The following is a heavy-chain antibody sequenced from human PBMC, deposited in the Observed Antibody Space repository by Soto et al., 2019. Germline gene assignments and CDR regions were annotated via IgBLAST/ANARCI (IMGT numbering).Heavy chain of an antibody. Sequence: GESLKISCKGSGYSFTTSCIAWVRQMPGKGLEWMGIIYPADSDTRYSPSFQGQVTFSADKSISTAYVQWSSLKASDTAMYYCARGHCSGGSCYYGMDVWGQGTTVTVSS. D-gene: IGHD2-15*01. J-gene: IGHJ6*02. V-gene: IGHV5-51*01. CDR3: ARGHCSGGSCYYGMDV. CDR1: GYSFTTSC. CDR2: IYPADSDT.